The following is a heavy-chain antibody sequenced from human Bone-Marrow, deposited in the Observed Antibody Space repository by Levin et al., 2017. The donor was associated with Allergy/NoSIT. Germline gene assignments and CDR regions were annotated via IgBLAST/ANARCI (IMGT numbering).Heavy chain of an antibody. CDR1: GYSFTSYW. V-gene: IGHV5-51*01. J-gene: IGHJ5*02. D-gene: IGHD2-2*01. CDR3: ARQAPYCSSTSCYSTYWFDP. Sequence: GESLKISCKGSGYSFTSYWIGWVRQTPGKGLEWVGIIYPGDSGTRYSPSLQGQFTISADNSINTAYLQMSSLKASDTAMYYCARQAPYCSSTSCYSTYWFDPWGQGTLVTVSS. CDR2: IYPGDSGT.